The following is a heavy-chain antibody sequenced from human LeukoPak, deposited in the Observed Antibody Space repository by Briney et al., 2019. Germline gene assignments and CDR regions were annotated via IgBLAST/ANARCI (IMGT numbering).Heavy chain of an antibody. Sequence: GASVKVSCKASGYTFTSYAMHWVRQAPGQRLEWMGWINAGNGNTKYSQKFQGRVTITRDTSASTAYMELSSLRSEDTAVYYCARDSGIDILTKDFDYWGQGTLVTVSS. J-gene: IGHJ4*02. V-gene: IGHV1-3*01. CDR3: ARDSGIDILTKDFDY. CDR1: GYTFTSYA. D-gene: IGHD3-9*01. CDR2: INAGNGNT.